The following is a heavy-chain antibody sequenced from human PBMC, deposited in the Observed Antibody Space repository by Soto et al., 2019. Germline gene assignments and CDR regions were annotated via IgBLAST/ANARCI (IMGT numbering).Heavy chain of an antibody. D-gene: IGHD6-19*01. J-gene: IGHJ4*02. Sequence: QVQLVQSGAEVKKPGASVKVSCKASGYTFTSYGISWVRQAPGQGLEWMGWISAYNGNTNYAQKLQGRVTMTTDTSTSTAYMELRSLRSEDTAVYYCARDAEDGYSSGWYVFGPDYWGQGTLVTVSS. CDR3: ARDAEDGYSSGWYVFGPDY. CDR1: GYTFTSYG. V-gene: IGHV1-18*01. CDR2: ISAYNGNT.